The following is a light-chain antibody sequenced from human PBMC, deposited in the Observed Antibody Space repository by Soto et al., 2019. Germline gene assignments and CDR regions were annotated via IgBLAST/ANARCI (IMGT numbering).Light chain of an antibody. Sequence: EIVLTQSPGTLSLSPGERATLSCRASQSVSDMYLAWYQHKPGQAPRLLIYASTRATGIPDRFSGSGSGTYFPLTINRLEPEDFAVYYCQHYGTSALFGPGTKVEIK. CDR1: QSVSDMY. CDR3: QHYGTSAL. V-gene: IGKV3-20*01. J-gene: IGKJ3*01. CDR2: AS.